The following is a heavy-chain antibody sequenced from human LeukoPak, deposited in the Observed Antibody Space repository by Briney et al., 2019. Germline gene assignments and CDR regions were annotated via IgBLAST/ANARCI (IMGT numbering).Heavy chain of an antibody. J-gene: IGHJ4*02. D-gene: IGHD3-22*01. CDR3: ARVPSPYYYDSSGPFDY. CDR1: GYTFSTYG. Sequence: EASVKVSCKASGYTFSTYGISWVRQAPGQRLEWVGWINTYNGNTNYAQSLQGRVTMTTDTFTSTAYMELRSLTSDDTAVYYCARVPSPYYYDSSGPFDYWGQGTLVTVSS. CDR2: INTYNGNT. V-gene: IGHV1-18*01.